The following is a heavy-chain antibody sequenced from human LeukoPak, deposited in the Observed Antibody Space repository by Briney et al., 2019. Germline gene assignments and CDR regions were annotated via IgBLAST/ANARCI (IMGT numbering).Heavy chain of an antibody. CDR3: TTRLTVTFGGVIVFDY. J-gene: IGHJ4*02. V-gene: IGHV3-15*01. CDR1: GFTFSNAW. D-gene: IGHD3-16*02. CDR2: IKSKTDGGTT. Sequence: GSLRLSCAASGFTFSNAWMSWVRQAPGKGLEWVGRIKSKTDGGTTDYAAPVKGRFTISRDDSKNTLYLQMNSLKTEDTAVYYCTTRLTVTFGGVIVFDYWGQGTLVTVSS.